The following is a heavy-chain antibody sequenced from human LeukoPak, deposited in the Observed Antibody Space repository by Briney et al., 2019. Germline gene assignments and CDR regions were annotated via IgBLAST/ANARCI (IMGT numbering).Heavy chain of an antibody. V-gene: IGHV3-9*01. Sequence: GRSLRLSCAASGFTFDDYAMHWVRQAPGKGLEWVSGISWNSGSIGYADSVKGRFTISRDNAKNSLYLQMNSLRAEDTALYYCASGSYDILTGYSQGAFDIWGQGTMVTVSS. CDR1: GFTFDDYA. CDR2: ISWNSGSI. D-gene: IGHD3-9*01. CDR3: ASGSYDILTGYSQGAFDI. J-gene: IGHJ3*02.